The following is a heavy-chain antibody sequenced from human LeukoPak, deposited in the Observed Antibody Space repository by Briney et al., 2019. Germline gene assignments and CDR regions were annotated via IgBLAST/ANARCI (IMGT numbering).Heavy chain of an antibody. D-gene: IGHD2-8*01. V-gene: IGHV3-23*01. CDR3: AKDNSLIYYYYGMDV. J-gene: IGHJ6*02. Sequence: GGSLRLSCAASGCTFSSYAMSWVRQAPGKGLEWVSAISGSGGSTYYADSVKGRFTISRDNSKNTLYLQMHSLRAEDTAAYYCAKDNSLIYYYYGMDVWGQGTTVTVSS. CDR2: ISGSGGST. CDR1: GCTFSSYA.